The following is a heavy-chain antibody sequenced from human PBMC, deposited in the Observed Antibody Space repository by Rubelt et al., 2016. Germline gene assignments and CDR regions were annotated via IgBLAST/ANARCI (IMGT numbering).Heavy chain of an antibody. J-gene: IGHJ6*02. Sequence: VQLVESGGGVVQPGRSLRLSCAASGFTFSSYWMHWVRQAPGKGLVWVSRINSDGSSTTYADSVKGRFIISRDNAKNSLFLQMNSLRVEDTAVYYCVRDKSHWAMDVWGQGTTVSVSS. V-gene: IGHV3-74*01. CDR2: INSDGSST. CDR3: VRDKSHWAMDV. CDR1: GFTFSSYW. D-gene: IGHD7-27*01.